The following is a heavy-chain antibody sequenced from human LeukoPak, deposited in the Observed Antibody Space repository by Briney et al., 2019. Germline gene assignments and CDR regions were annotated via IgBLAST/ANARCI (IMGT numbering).Heavy chain of an antibody. V-gene: IGHV1-2*02. CDR1: GYSFTDYY. J-gene: IGHJ5*02. Sequence: ASVKVSCKTSGYSFTDYYMRWVRQAPGQGLEWMGWINPNSGGTSSAQKFQGRVTMTRDTSITTVYMEVSWLTSDDTAIYYCARADRLHGGPYLIGPWGQGTLVSVSS. D-gene: IGHD2-21*01. CDR3: ARADRLHGGPYLIGP. CDR2: INPNSGGT.